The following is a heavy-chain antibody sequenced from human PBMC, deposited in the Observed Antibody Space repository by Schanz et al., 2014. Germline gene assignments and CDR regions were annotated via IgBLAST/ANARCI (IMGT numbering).Heavy chain of an antibody. CDR2: IYNSGKT. J-gene: IGHJ5*02. CDR1: GGSISSFY. CDR3: ARVLPGGGGAGGGYKWFDP. D-gene: IGHD5-12*01. V-gene: IGHV4-4*07. Sequence: QVQLQESGPGLVKSSETLSLTCTVSGGSISSFYWGWIRQPAGKGLEWIGRIYNSGKTNYNPSLESRVSMSVDTSKKQLSLKLSSVTAADTAVYYCARVLPGGGGAGGGYKWFDPWGQGILVTVSS.